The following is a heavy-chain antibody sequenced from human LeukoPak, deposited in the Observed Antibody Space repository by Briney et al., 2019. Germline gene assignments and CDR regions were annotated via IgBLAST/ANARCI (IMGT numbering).Heavy chain of an antibody. J-gene: IGHJ4*02. CDR2: FDPEDGET. CDR1: GYTLTELS. V-gene: IGHV1-24*01. Sequence: ASVKVSCKVSGYTLTELSMHWVRQAPGKGLEWMGGFDPEDGETIYAQKFRGRVTLTEDTSTDTAYMELSSLRSEDTAVYFCATARVYFGSGNYLYYFEFLGQGTLVTVSS. D-gene: IGHD3-10*01. CDR3: ATARVYFGSGNYLYYFEF.